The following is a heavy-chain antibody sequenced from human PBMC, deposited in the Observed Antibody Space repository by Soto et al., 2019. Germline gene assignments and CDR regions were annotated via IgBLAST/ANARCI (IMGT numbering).Heavy chain of an antibody. J-gene: IGHJ4*02. CDR3: ARDIRGFSRALDY. D-gene: IGHD5-18*01. V-gene: IGHV4-61*01. CDR2: IHNNGTT. Sequence: EILSLTGSVSGGSVNTDNYYWTWVRQPPGKGLEWIGNIHNNGTTNYNPSLQNRVTLSIDTSKNQYSLQLTSVTAADAALYYWARDIRGFSRALDYWGRGTPVTVSS. CDR1: GGSVNTDNYY.